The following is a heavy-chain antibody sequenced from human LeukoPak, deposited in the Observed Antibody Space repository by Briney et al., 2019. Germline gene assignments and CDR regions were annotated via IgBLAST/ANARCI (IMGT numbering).Heavy chain of an antibody. CDR1: GFTFDDYG. J-gene: IGHJ6*03. CDR2: INWNGGST. D-gene: IGHD6-13*01. V-gene: IGHV3-20*04. Sequence: RTGGSLRLSCAASGFTFDDYGMSWVRHAPGKGLEWVSGINWNGGSTGYADSVKGRFTISRDNAKNSLYLQMNSLRAEDTALYYCAREGKGSSWGYYYYYYYMDVWGKGTTVTVSS. CDR3: AREGKGSSWGYYYYYYYMDV.